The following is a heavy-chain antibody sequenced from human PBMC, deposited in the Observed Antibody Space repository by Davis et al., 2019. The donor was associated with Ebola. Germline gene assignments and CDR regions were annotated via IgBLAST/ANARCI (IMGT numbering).Heavy chain of an antibody. CDR3: DFGEGGIDY. V-gene: IGHV3-73*01. D-gene: IGHD3-16*01. CDR2: IRSKANSYAT. CDR1: GFTFSGSA. Sequence: GGSLSLSCAASGFTFSGSAMHWVRHASGQGLEWVGRIRSKANSYATAYAASVKGRFTISRDDSKNTAYLQMNSLKTEDTAVYYCDFGEGGIDYWGQGTLVTVSS. J-gene: IGHJ4*02.